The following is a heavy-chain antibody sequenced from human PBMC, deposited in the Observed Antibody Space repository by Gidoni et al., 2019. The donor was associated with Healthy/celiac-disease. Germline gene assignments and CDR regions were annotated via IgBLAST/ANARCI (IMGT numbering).Heavy chain of an antibody. J-gene: IGHJ6*02. D-gene: IGHD6-6*01. CDR3: ARDYSPSIAARPYYGMDV. Sequence: EVQLVESGGGLVKPGGSLRLSCAASGFTFSSYSMNWVRQAPGKGLEWVSSISSSSSYIYYADSVKGRFTISRDNAKNSLYLQMNSLRAEDTAVYYCARDYSPSIAARPYYGMDVWGQGTTVTVSS. CDR2: ISSSSSYI. V-gene: IGHV3-21*01. CDR1: GFTFSSYS.